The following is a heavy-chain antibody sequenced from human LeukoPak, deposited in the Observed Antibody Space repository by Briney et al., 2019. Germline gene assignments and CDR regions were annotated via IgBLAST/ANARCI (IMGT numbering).Heavy chain of an antibody. V-gene: IGHV3-21*04. D-gene: IGHD3-10*01. CDR3: ARDSSMLRGPLVIYYFDF. J-gene: IGHJ4*02. CDR1: GFTFSSYS. CDR2: ISISSYI. Sequence: GGSLRLSCAASGFTFSSYSMNWVRQAPGKGLEWVSSISISSYIYYADSVKGRFTISRDNAKNSLYLQMNSLRVEDTAVYYCARDSSMLRGPLVIYYFDFWGQGTLVTVSS.